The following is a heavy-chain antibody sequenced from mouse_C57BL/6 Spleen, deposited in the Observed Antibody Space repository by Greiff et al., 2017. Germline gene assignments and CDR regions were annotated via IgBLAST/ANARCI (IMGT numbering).Heavy chain of an antibody. CDR3: ARPPYYGSSDGYFDV. CDR1: GFTFSDYG. D-gene: IGHD1-1*01. V-gene: IGHV5-17*01. CDR2: ISSGSGTI. J-gene: IGHJ1*03. Sequence: EVMLVESGGGLVKPGGSLKLSCAASGFTFSDYGMHWVRQAPEKGLEWVAYISSGSGTIYYADTVKGRFTITSDNAKTTLFLQMTSLRSEDTAMYYCARPPYYGSSDGYFDVWGTGTTVTVSS.